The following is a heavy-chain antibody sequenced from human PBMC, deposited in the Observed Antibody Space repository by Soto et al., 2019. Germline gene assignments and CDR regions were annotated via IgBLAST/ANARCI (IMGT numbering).Heavy chain of an antibody. CDR3: ERDGCSGGSCYSVGY. CDR2: VWYDGSNK. D-gene: IGHD2-15*01. Sequence: PGGSLRLSCAASGFTFSTYAMAWVRQAPGKGLEWVAVVWYDGSNKYYADSVKGRFTISRDNSKNTLYLQMNSLRAEDTAVYYCERDGCSGGSCYSVGYWGQGTLVTVSS. V-gene: IGHV3-33*08. J-gene: IGHJ4*02. CDR1: GFTFSTYA.